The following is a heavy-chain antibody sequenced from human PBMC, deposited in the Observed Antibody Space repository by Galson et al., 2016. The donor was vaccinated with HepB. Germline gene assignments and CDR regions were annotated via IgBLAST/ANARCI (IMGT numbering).Heavy chain of an antibody. D-gene: IGHD6-13*01. CDR1: GYSFNKYW. J-gene: IGHJ4*02. V-gene: IGHV5-51*01. Sequence: QSGAEVKKPGDSLKISCKGSGYSFNKYWIGWVRQMPGKGLEWMGIIYPGDSDTRYSPSFQGQVTISADKSIRTAYLQWSSLKASDTAMYYCARTYNSTWKPFEYWGQGTLVTVSS. CDR2: IYPGDSDT. CDR3: ARTYNSTWKPFEY.